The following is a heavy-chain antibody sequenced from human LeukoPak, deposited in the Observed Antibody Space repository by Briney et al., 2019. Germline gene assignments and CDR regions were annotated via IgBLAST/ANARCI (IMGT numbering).Heavy chain of an antibody. D-gene: IGHD3-9*01. Sequence: GGSLRRSCAASGFSVSEHSMNWVRQAPGKGLEWVSNIRGSSSAMNYADSVKGRFTISRDNAKNSLYLEMSSLRAEDTAVYYCARDRDWSSDYWGLGTLVSVSS. J-gene: IGHJ4*02. CDR1: GFSVSEHS. V-gene: IGHV3-48*04. CDR3: ARDRDWSSDY. CDR2: IRGSSSAM.